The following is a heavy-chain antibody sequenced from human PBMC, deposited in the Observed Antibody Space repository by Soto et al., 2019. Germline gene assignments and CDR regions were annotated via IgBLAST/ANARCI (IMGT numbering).Heavy chain of an antibody. CDR1: GYSFTSYL. CDR3: ARYGITMVRGVGGDAFYI. Sequence: GESLKISCKGSGYSFTSYLISWVRQMPGKGLEWMGRIDPSDSYTNYSPSFQGHVTISADKSISTAYLQCSSLQASDTAMYYCARYGITMVRGVGGDAFYIWGQGTMVTVSS. V-gene: IGHV5-10-1*01. D-gene: IGHD3-10*01. J-gene: IGHJ3*02. CDR2: IDPSDSYT.